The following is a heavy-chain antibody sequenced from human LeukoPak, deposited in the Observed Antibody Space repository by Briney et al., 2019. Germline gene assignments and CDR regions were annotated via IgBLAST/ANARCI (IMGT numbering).Heavy chain of an antibody. CDR1: GGSISSSSYY. CDR2: IYYSGST. V-gene: IGHV4-39*01. Sequence: SETLSLTCTVSGGSISSSSYYWGWIRQPPGKGLEWIGSIYYSGSTYYNPSLKSRVTISVDTSKNQFSLKLSFVTAADTAVYYCARGPYDILTGYTEPVDYWGQGTLVTVSS. D-gene: IGHD3-9*01. J-gene: IGHJ4*02. CDR3: ARGPYDILTGYTEPVDY.